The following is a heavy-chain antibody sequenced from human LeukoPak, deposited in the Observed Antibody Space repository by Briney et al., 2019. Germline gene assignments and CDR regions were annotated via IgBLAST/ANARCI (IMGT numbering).Heavy chain of an antibody. CDR1: GGSISSSSYY. Sequence: SETLSLTGTVSGGSISSSSYYWGWIRQPPGKGLEWIGSIYYSGSTYYNPSLKSRVAISVDTSKNQFSLKLSSVTAADTAVYYCARPQGYQLLDFEYWGQGTLVTVSS. V-gene: IGHV4-39*01. CDR2: IYYSGST. D-gene: IGHD2-2*01. J-gene: IGHJ4*02. CDR3: ARPQGYQLLDFEY.